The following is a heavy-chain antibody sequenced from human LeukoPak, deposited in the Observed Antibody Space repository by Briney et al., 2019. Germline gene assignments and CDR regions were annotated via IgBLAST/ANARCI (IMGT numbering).Heavy chain of an antibody. V-gene: IGHV1-8*01. CDR3: ARGRITIFGVADNWFDP. CDR1: GYTFTSYD. D-gene: IGHD3-3*01. Sequence: GASVKVSCKASGYTFTSYDINWVRQATGQGLEWMGWINPNSGNTGYAQKFQGRVTMTRNTSISTAYMELSSLRSEDTAVYYCARGRITIFGVADNWFDPWGQGTLVTVSS. CDR2: INPNSGNT. J-gene: IGHJ5*02.